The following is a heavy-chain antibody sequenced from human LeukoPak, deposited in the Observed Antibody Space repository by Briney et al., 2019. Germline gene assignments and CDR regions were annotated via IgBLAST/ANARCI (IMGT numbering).Heavy chain of an antibody. V-gene: IGHV3-23*01. Sequence: PGGSLRLSCAASGFTFSSYAMSWVRQAPGKGLEWVSAISGSGGSTYYADSVKGRFTISRDNAKSTVHLQMNSLRAEDTAVYYCARGGYGAHMGWGQGTLVTVSS. CDR3: ARGGYGAHMG. CDR2: ISGSGGST. CDR1: GFTFSSYA. J-gene: IGHJ4*02. D-gene: IGHD5-18*01.